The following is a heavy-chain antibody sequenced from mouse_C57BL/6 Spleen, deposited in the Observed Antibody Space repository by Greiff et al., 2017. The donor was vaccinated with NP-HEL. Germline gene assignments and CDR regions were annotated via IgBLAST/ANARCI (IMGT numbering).Heavy chain of an antibody. J-gene: IGHJ3*01. V-gene: IGHV1-52*01. CDR2: IDPSDSET. D-gene: IGHD2-3*01. CDR1: GYTFTSYW. CDR3: ARSDGYYVAWFAY. Sequence: QVQLQQPGAELVRPGSSVKLSCKASGYTFTSYWMHWVKQRPIQGLEWIGNIDPSDSETHYNQKFKDKATLTVDKSSSTAYMQLSSLTSEDSAVYYCARSDGYYVAWFAYWGQGTLVTVSA.